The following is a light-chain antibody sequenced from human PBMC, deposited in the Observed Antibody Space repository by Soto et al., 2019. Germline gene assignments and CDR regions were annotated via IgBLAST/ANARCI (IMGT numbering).Light chain of an antibody. J-gene: IGKJ2*01. CDR1: QSVSSSY. V-gene: IGKV3-20*01. CDR3: QQYGSSSYT. CDR2: GAS. Sequence: EIELTQSPGTLSLSPGERATLSCRASQSVSSSYLDWYQQKPGQAPRLLIYGASIRSTGIPDRFSGSGSGTDFTLTISRLQPEDFAVYYCQQYGSSSYTFGQGTKLEIK.